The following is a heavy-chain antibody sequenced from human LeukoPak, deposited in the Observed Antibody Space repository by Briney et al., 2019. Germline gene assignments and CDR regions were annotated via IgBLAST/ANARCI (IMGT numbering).Heavy chain of an antibody. CDR2: ISGSGGST. D-gene: IGHD6-6*01. CDR1: GFTFSSYA. Sequence: PGGSLRLSCAASGFTFSSYAMSWVRQAPGKGLEWVSAISGSGGSTYHADSVKGRFTISRDNSKNTLYLQVNSLRADDTAVYYCTKVLEYSISSYYYYYMDVWGIGTTVTVSS. V-gene: IGHV3-23*01. J-gene: IGHJ6*03. CDR3: TKVLEYSISSYYYYYMDV.